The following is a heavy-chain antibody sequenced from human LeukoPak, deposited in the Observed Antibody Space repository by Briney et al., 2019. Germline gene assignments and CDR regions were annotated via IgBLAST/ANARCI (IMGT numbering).Heavy chain of an antibody. CDR2: ISGGGGST. CDR3: ARDHHDFWSGYYNPQDWFDP. Sequence: PGGSLRLSCAASGLTFSRYAMSWVRQAPGKGLEWVSAISGGGGSTYYADSVKGRFTISRDNSKNTLYLQVNSLRAEDAAVYYCARDHHDFWSGYYNPQDWFDPWGQGTLVTVSS. D-gene: IGHD3-3*01. V-gene: IGHV3-23*01. CDR1: GLTFSRYA. J-gene: IGHJ5*02.